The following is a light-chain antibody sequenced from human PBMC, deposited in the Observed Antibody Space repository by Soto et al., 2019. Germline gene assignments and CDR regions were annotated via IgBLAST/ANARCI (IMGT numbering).Light chain of an antibody. CDR3: QQYYSTPWT. CDR2: WAS. Sequence: EIVMAQFPETLAVSVGERATIKCRSSQSLLHSSVNRNYLTWYQQKPGQPPKLLIYWASTRHSGVPDRFSGSGSGTDFTLTINSLQAEDVAVYYCQQYYSTPWTFGQGTKVEIK. J-gene: IGKJ1*01. V-gene: IGKV4-1*01. CDR1: QSLLHSSVNRNY.